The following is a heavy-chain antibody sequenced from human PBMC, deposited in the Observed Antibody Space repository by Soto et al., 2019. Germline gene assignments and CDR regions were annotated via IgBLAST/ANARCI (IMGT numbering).Heavy chain of an antibody. CDR2: IYYNGAT. CDR1: GGSMNRADYY. V-gene: IGHV4-30-4*01. CDR3: ARDGGRGYYGSGTYYDF. J-gene: IGHJ4*02. Sequence: QLQLQEWGPGLVKPSQTLSLTCTVSGGSMNRADYYWSWIRQPPGKGLEWLGYIYYNGATYYNPSLDSRLTTSVDTSKNLFFLKLRSVTAADTAVYFCARDGGRGYYGSGTYYDFWGQGTLVTVSS. D-gene: IGHD3-10*01.